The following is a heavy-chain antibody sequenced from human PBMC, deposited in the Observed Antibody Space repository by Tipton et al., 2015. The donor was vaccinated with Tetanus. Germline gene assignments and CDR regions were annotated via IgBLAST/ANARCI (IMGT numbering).Heavy chain of an antibody. CDR2: ISGDGTTT. CDR3: TRGSYGPEY. J-gene: IGHJ4*02. D-gene: IGHD4-17*01. CDR1: GFTFETYW. V-gene: IGHV3-74*01. Sequence: SLRLSCAVSGFTFETYWMYWVRQAPGMGLMWVSRISGDGTTTTYADSVMGRFTISRDNAKSTLSLQMNSLRAEDTAVYYCTRGSYGPEYWGQGTLVTVSS.